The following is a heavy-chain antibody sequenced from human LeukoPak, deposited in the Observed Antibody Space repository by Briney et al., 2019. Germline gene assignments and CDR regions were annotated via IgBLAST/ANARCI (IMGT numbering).Heavy chain of an antibody. D-gene: IGHD6-6*01. CDR1: GASVANTDW. V-gene: IGHV4-4*02. CDR2: IFHGGTT. CDR3: ARDLSGSSSFGS. Sequence: PSETLSLTCTVSGASVANTDWWTWVRQPPGEGLEWIGEIFHGGTTKYNPSLKSRVTISIDTSKNQFSLKLSSVTAADTAVYYCARDLSGSSSFGSWGQGTLVTVSS. J-gene: IGHJ4*02.